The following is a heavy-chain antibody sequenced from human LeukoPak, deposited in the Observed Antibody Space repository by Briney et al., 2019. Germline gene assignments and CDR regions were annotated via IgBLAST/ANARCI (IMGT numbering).Heavy chain of an antibody. CDR1: GGSFSGYY. Sequence: SETLSLTCAVYGGSFSGYYWSWIRQPPGKGLQWIGEINHSGSTNYNPSLKSRVTISVDTSKNQFSLKLSSVIAADTAVYYCATGGFMVRGVLDYWGQGTLVTVSS. CDR3: ATGGFMVRGVLDY. CDR2: INHSGST. V-gene: IGHV4-34*01. D-gene: IGHD3-10*01. J-gene: IGHJ4*02.